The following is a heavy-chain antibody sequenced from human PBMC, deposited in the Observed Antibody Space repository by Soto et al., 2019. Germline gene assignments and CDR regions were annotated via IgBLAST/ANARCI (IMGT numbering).Heavy chain of an antibody. V-gene: IGHV3-23*01. CDR1: GFTFSSYA. Sequence: GGSLRLSCAASGFTFSSYAMSWVRQAPGKGLEWVSAISGSVRSTYYADSVKGRFTISRDNSKNTLYLQMNSLRAEDTAVYYCAKSPGSGWAYYYYYGMDVWGQGTTVTVSS. CDR2: ISGSVRST. D-gene: IGHD6-19*01. CDR3: AKSPGSGWAYYYYYGMDV. J-gene: IGHJ6*02.